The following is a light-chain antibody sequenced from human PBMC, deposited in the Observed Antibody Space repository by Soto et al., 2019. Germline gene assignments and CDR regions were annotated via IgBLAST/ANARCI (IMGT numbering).Light chain of an antibody. V-gene: IGKV1-39*01. Sequence: DVRMTQSPSSLSASVGDTITITCRASQTITTYLNWYQQKPGKAPKLLIYAASSLQSGVPSRFSGSGSGTDFTLTISSLQPEDFATYYCQQSYSTPWTFGQGTKVEIK. CDR1: QTITTY. CDR2: AAS. J-gene: IGKJ1*01. CDR3: QQSYSTPWT.